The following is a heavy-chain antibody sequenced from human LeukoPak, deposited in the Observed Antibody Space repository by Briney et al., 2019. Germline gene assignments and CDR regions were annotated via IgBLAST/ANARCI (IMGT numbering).Heavy chain of an antibody. CDR1: GGSISSYY. Sequence: PSETLSLTCTVSGGSISSYYWSWIRQPPGKGLEWIGYIYYSGSTNYNPSLKSRVTISVDTSKNQFSLKLSSVTAADTAVYYCATQPFRVVRGFDYWGQGTLVTVSS. D-gene: IGHD3-3*01. CDR2: IYYSGST. V-gene: IGHV4-59*08. CDR3: ATQPFRVVRGFDY. J-gene: IGHJ4*02.